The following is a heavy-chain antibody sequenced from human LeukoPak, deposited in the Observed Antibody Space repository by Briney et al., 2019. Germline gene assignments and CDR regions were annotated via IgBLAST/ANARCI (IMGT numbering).Heavy chain of an antibody. V-gene: IGHV3-30-3*01. CDR3: AREGVGATIRRPGSEDLDY. CDR2: ISYDGSNK. J-gene: IGHJ4*02. D-gene: IGHD1-26*01. CDR1: GFTFSSYA. Sequence: GGSLRLSCAASGFTFSSYAMHWVRQAPGKGLEWVAVISYDGSNKYYADSVKGRFTISRDNSKNTLYLQMNSLRAEDTAVYYCAREGVGATIRRPGSEDLDYWGQGTLVTVSS.